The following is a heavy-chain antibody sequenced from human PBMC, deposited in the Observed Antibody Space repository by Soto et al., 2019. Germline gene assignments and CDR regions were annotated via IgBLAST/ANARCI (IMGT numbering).Heavy chain of an antibody. CDR1: GFTFSSYA. CDR2: ISYDGSNK. CDR3: ARVLVAVAGSRYYGMDV. D-gene: IGHD6-19*01. Sequence: SGGSLRLSCAASGFTFSSYAMHWVRQAPGKGLEWVAVISYDGSNKYYADSVKGRFTISRDNSKNTLYLQMNSLRAEDTAVYYCARVLVAVAGSRYYGMDVWGQGTTVTVSS. V-gene: IGHV3-30-3*01. J-gene: IGHJ6*02.